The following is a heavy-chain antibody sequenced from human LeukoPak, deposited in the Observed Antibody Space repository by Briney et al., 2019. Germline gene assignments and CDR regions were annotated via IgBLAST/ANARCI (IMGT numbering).Heavy chain of an antibody. J-gene: IGHJ6*04. CDR1: GYTFTSYG. Sequence: VNVSCKASGYTFTSYGISWVRQAPGQGREGMGWISAYNCNTNYARKLQGGGTMTTDTSTNTAYMGVRSLRSDHTVVYYCARDTAPVLLWFGEYKPYYYYGMDVWGKGTTVTVSS. V-gene: IGHV1-18*04. CDR2: ISAYNCNT. D-gene: IGHD3-10*01. CDR3: ARDTAPVLLWFGEYKPYYYYGMDV.